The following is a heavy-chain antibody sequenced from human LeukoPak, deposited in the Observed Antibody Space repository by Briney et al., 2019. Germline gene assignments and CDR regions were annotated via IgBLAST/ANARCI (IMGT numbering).Heavy chain of an antibody. CDR3: AKTVAGYWYFDL. J-gene: IGHJ2*01. CDR2: IYYSGST. D-gene: IGHD6-19*01. V-gene: IGHV4-59*08. Sequence: PSETLSLTCTVSGGSISHYFWSWIRQPPGKALEWIGYIYYSGSTNYNPSLKSRGTISVDPSKNQFSLKLNSVTAADTAVYYCAKTVAGYWYFDLWGRGTLVTVSS. CDR1: GGSISHYF.